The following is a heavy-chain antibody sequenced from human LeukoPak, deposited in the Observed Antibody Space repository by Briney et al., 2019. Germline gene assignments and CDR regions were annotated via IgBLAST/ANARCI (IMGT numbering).Heavy chain of an antibody. Sequence: SETLSLTCTVSGGSISSYDWSWIRQPPGKGLEWIGYIYYSGSTNYNPSLKSRVTISVDTSKNQFSLKLSSVTAADTAVYYCARVLTTVTSYYYYGMDVWGQGTTVTVSS. CDR2: IYYSGST. CDR3: ARVLTTVTSYYYYGMDV. CDR1: GGSISSYD. J-gene: IGHJ6*02. D-gene: IGHD4-17*01. V-gene: IGHV4-59*01.